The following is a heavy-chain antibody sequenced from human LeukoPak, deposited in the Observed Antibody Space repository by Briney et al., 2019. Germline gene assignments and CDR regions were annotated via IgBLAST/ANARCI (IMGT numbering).Heavy chain of an antibody. Sequence: GGSLRLSCAASGFTFSSYEMNWVCQAPGKGLEWVSYISSSGSTIYYADSVKGRFTISRDNAKNSLYLQMNSLRAEDTAVYYCAKVGQNYDILTYYFGYWGQGTLVTVSS. D-gene: IGHD3-9*01. V-gene: IGHV3-48*03. CDR1: GFTFSSYE. CDR3: AKVGQNYDILTYYFGY. CDR2: ISSSGSTI. J-gene: IGHJ4*02.